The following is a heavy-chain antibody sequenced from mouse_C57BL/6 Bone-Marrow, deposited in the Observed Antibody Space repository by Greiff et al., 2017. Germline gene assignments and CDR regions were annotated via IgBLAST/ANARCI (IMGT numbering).Heavy chain of an antibody. V-gene: IGHV1-18*01. CDR3: AKRCSDDYAMDY. CDR2: INPNNGGT. J-gene: IGHJ4*01. CDR1: GYTFTDYN. Sequence: VQLQQSGPELVKPGASVKIPCKASGYTFTDYNMDWVKQSHGKSLEWIGAINPNNGGTIYNQKFKGKDKLTADTSSSTASMELRIVTSEDTTVYYWAKRCSDDYAMDYWGQGTSVTVSS.